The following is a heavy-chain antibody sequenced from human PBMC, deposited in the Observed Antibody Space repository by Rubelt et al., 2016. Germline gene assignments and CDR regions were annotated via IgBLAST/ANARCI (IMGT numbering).Heavy chain of an antibody. Sequence: GQGLEWMGWISAYNGNTNYAQKLQGRVTMTTDTSTSTAYMELRSLRSDDTAVYYCARDAGAKKQQLTRLIRQNDAFDIWGQGTMVTVSS. CDR3: ARDAGAKKQQLTRLIRQNDAFDI. D-gene: IGHD6-13*01. CDR2: ISAYNGNT. V-gene: IGHV1-18*01. J-gene: IGHJ3*02.